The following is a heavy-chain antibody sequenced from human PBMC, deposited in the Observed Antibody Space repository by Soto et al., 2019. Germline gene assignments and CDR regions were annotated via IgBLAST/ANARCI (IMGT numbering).Heavy chain of an antibody. CDR3: ARAYYYDTSGFWGFDY. J-gene: IGHJ4*02. D-gene: IGHD3-22*01. Sequence: GGSLRLSCAASGFTFDTYWIHWVRQAPGKGLAWGSGINSDGRSTTYADSVKGRFTISRDNAKNTLYLQMNSLRAEDTAVYYCARAYYYDTSGFWGFDYWGQGTLVTAPQ. CDR2: INSDGRST. CDR1: GFTFDTYW. V-gene: IGHV3-74*01.